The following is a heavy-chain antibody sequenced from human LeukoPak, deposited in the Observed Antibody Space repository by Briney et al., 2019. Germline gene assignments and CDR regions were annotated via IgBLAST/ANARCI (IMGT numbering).Heavy chain of an antibody. CDR1: GYTLTELS. J-gene: IGHJ6*02. CDR2: FDPEDGET. V-gene: IGHV1-24*01. CDR3: AKGEKSIRYFGHYYYGMDV. D-gene: IGHD3-9*01. Sequence: ASVKVSCKVSGYTLTELSMHWVRQAPVKGLEWMGGFDPEDGETIYAQKFQGRVTMTEDTSTDTAYMELSSLRSEDTAVYYCAKGEKSIRYFGHYYYGMDVWGQGTTVTVSS.